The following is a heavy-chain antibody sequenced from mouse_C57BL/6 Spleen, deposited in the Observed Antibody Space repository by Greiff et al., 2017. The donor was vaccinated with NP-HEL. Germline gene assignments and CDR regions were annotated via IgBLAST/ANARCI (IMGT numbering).Heavy chain of an antibody. D-gene: IGHD1-1*01. CDR2: IYPRSGNT. CDR1: GYTFTSYG. Sequence: VKLQESGAELARPGASVKLSCKASGYTFTSYGISWVKQRTGQGLEWIGEIYPRSGNTYYNEKFKGKATLTADKSSSTAYMELRSLTSEDSAVYFCASSYGYAMDYWGQGTSVTVSS. J-gene: IGHJ4*01. CDR3: ASSYGYAMDY. V-gene: IGHV1-81*01.